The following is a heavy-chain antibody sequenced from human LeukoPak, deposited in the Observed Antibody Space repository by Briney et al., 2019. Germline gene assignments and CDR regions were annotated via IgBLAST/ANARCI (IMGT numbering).Heavy chain of an antibody. Sequence: GASVKVSCTASGGTFISYAISWVRQAPGQGLEWMGGIIPIFGTADYAQKFQGRVTMTTDTSTSTAYTELRSLRSDDTAVYYCARVDFLGYYYYYGMDVWGQGTTVTVSS. CDR3: ARVDFLGYYYYYGMDV. J-gene: IGHJ6*02. D-gene: IGHD7-27*01. V-gene: IGHV1-69*05. CDR2: IIPIFGTA. CDR1: GGTFISYA.